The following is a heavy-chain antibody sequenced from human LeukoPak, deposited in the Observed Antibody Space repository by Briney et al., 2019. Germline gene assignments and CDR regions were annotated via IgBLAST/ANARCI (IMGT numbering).Heavy chain of an antibody. D-gene: IGHD6-13*01. Sequence: GGSLRLSCAASGFTFSSFWMNWVRQAPGKRLEWVANIKQDGSEKYYVDSVKGRFTISRDNAKNSLYLQMNSLRADDTAVCYCARIAAADPFDYWGQGTLVTVSS. V-gene: IGHV3-7*01. J-gene: IGHJ4*02. CDR2: IKQDGSEK. CDR3: ARIAAADPFDY. CDR1: GFTFSSFW.